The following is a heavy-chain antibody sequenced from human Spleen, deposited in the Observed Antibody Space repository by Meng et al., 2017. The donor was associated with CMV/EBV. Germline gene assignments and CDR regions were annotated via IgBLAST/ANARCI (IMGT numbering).Heavy chain of an antibody. J-gene: IGHJ4*02. Sequence: GESLKISCAASGFIFSSYSMNWVRQAPGKGLEWVSSISSSSSYIYYADSVKGRFTISRDNAKNSLYLQMNSLRAEDTAVYYCARGNGFLAYFDYWGQGTLVTVSS. D-gene: IGHD3-3*01. CDR3: ARGNGFLAYFDY. CDR1: GFIFSSYS. V-gene: IGHV3-21*01. CDR2: ISSSSSYI.